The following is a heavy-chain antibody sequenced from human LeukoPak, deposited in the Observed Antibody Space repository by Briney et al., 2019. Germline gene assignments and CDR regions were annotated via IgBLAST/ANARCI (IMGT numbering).Heavy chain of an antibody. J-gene: IGHJ4*02. CDR3: ARYVPVRTGTTRASFDY. V-gene: IGHV4-34*10. CDR2: ISHSGTT. CDR1: GGSSSDYD. D-gene: IGHD1-1*01. Sequence: SETLSLTCAVYGGSSSDYDWSWIRQPPGKGLEWIGEISHSGTTNCDPSLKSRISMSIDTSRSQFSLNLRSVTAADTAVYYCARYVPVRTGTTRASFDYWGLGTLVTVSS.